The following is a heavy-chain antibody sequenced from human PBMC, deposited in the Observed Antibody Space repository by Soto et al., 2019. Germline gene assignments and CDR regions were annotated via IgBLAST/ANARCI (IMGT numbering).Heavy chain of an antibody. CDR2: ISAYNGNT. J-gene: IGHJ4*02. CDR3: ASGYYCSSTSCSNFDY. D-gene: IGHD2-2*01. Sequence: ASVKVSCKPSGYTFTSYCISWVRQAPGQGLEWMGWISAYNGNTNYAQKLQGRVTTTTDTSTSTAYMELRSLRSDDTAVYYCASGYYCSSTSCSNFDYWGQGTLVTVSS. CDR1: GYTFTSYC. V-gene: IGHV1-18*01.